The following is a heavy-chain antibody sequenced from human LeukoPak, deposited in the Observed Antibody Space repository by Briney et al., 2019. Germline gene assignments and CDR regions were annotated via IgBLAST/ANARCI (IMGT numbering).Heavy chain of an antibody. CDR2: IYSGGST. D-gene: IGHD3-22*01. Sequence: PGGSLRLSCAASGFTVSSNYMSWVRQAPGKGLEWVSVIYSGGSTYYADSVKGRFTISRDNSKNTLYLQMNSLRAEDTAVYYCARATPLYYYDSSGSHDAFDIWGQGTMVTVSS. CDR3: ARATPLYYYDSSGSHDAFDI. J-gene: IGHJ3*02. V-gene: IGHV3-53*01. CDR1: GFTVSSNY.